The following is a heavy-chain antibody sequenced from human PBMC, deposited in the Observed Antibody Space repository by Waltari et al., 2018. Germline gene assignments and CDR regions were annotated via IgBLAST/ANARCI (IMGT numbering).Heavy chain of an antibody. D-gene: IGHD6-6*01. CDR2: IYHSVGT. J-gene: IGHJ4*02. CDR3: ARGSSIAARDFDY. CDR1: GYSISSGYY. V-gene: IGHV4-38-2*01. Sequence: QVQLQESGPGLVKPSETLSLTCAVSGYSISSGYYWGWIRQPQGKGLEWSGSIYHSVGTYYNPSLKSRVTISVDTSNDQFSLKLSSVTAAYTAVYYCARGSSIAARDFDYWGQGTLVTVSS.